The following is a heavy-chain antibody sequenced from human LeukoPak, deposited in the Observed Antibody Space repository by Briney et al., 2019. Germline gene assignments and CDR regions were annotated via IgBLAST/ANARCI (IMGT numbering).Heavy chain of an antibody. CDR2: ISYDGSNK. Sequence: GGSLRLSCAASGFTFSSYAMSWVRQAPGKGLEWVAVISYDGSNKYYADSVKGRFTISRDNSKNTLDLQMSSLRPEDMALYYCAKDRAYCTVHTCYPGGAFDYWAREPWSPSPQ. V-gene: IGHV3-30-3*01. CDR1: GFTFSSYA. J-gene: IGHJ4*02. D-gene: IGHD2-8*02. CDR3: AKDRAYCTVHTCYPGGAFDY.